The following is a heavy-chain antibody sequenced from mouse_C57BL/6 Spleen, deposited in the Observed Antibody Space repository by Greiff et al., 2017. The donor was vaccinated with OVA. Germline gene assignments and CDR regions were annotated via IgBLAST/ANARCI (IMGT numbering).Heavy chain of an antibody. D-gene: IGHD1-1*01. J-gene: IGHJ1*03. Sequence: QVHVKQPGAELVKPGASVKLSCKASGYTFTSYWMQWVKQRPGQGLEWIGEIDPSDSYTNYNQKFKGKATLTVDTSSSTAYMQLSSLTSEDSAVYYCARGNYGSSWYFDVWGTGTTVTVSS. V-gene: IGHV1-50*01. CDR1: GYTFTSYW. CDR3: ARGNYGSSWYFDV. CDR2: IDPSDSYT.